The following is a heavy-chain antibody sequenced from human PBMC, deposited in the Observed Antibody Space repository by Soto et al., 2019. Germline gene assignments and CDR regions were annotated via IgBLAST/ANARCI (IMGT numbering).Heavy chain of an antibody. V-gene: IGHV1-69*01. CDR1: GGTFSSYA. CDR3: AREYSSPNSTGYYYGMDV. D-gene: IGHD6-13*01. Sequence: QVQLVQSGAEVKKPGSSVKVSCKASGGTFSSYAISWVRQAPGQVLEWMGGIIPIFGTANYAQKFQGRVTITVDESTSTAYMELSSLRSEDTAVYYCAREYSSPNSTGYYYGMDVWGHGTTVTVSS. CDR2: IIPIFGTA. J-gene: IGHJ6*02.